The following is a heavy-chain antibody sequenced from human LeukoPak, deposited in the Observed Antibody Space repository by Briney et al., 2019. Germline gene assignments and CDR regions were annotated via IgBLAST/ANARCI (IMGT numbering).Heavy chain of an antibody. V-gene: IGHV3-74*01. Sequence: AGESLRLSCAASGFTFSSSWMHWVRQAPGKGLIWVSRMNSDGRTTTYADSVKGRFTISRDNAKNTLFLQMNSLTADDTAVYYCVRGLNGNSDSWGQGALVTV. CDR3: VRGLNGNSDS. CDR2: MNSDGRTT. CDR1: GFTFSSSW. D-gene: IGHD2-8*01. J-gene: IGHJ4*02.